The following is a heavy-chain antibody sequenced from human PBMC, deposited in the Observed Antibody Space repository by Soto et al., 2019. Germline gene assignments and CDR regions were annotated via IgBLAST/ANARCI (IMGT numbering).Heavy chain of an antibody. CDR1: GFTFSDYY. CDR2: ISSSGSTI. CDR3: ARDRTYYDILTGLGY. J-gene: IGHJ4*02. Sequence: GGSLRLSCAASGFTFSDYYMSWIRQAPGKGLEWVSYISSSGSTIYYADSVKGRFTISRDNAKNSLYLQMNSLRAEDTAVYYCARDRTYYDILTGLGYWGQGTLVTVSS. V-gene: IGHV3-11*01. D-gene: IGHD3-9*01.